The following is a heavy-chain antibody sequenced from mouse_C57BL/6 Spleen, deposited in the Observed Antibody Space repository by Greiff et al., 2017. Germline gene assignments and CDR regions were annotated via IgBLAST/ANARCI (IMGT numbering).Heavy chain of an antibody. V-gene: IGHV3-6*01. Sequence: EVQLQESGPGLVKPSQSLSLTCSVTGYSITSGYYWNWIRQFPGNKLEWMGYISYDGSNNYNPSLKNRISITRDTSKNQFFLKFNSVTTEDTATYYCARNSNYYYYAMDYWGQGTSVTVSS. J-gene: IGHJ4*01. D-gene: IGHD2-5*01. CDR2: ISYDGSN. CDR1: GYSITSGYY. CDR3: ARNSNYYYYAMDY.